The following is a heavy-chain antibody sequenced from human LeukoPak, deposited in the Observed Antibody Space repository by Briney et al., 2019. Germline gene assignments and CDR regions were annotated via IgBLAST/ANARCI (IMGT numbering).Heavy chain of an antibody. CDR3: ARGNPWLLNYYFDY. CDR1: GGSISSSSYY. J-gene: IGHJ4*02. V-gene: IGHV4-61*02. CDR2: IYTSGST. D-gene: IGHD3-22*01. Sequence: SETLSLTCTVSGGSISSSSYYWSWIRQPAGKGLEWIGRIYTSGSTNYNPSLKSRVTMSVDTSKNQFSLKLSSVTAADTAVYYCARGNPWLLNYYFDYWGQGTLVTVSS.